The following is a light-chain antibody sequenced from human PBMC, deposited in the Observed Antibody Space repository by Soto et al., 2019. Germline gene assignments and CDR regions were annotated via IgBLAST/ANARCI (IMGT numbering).Light chain of an antibody. V-gene: IGKV1-39*01. Sequence: DTQMTQSPSSLSASVGDRVTITCRASENISSYLHWYQQKPVKAPNLLISTTSNLESGVPSRFGGSGSGTEFTLTISSLQPEDFATYYCQQTYSTPQTFGQGTKVEIK. CDR3: QQTYSTPQT. CDR2: TTS. J-gene: IGKJ1*01. CDR1: ENISSY.